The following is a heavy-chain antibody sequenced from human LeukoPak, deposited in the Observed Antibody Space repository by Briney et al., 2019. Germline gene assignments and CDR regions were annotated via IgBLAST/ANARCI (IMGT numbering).Heavy chain of an antibody. CDR1: GFTFTNYW. D-gene: IGHD3-3*01. J-gene: IGHJ2*01. CDR2: IKQDGSQK. Sequence: GGSLRLSCVASGFTFTNYWMNWVRQAPGKGLEWVASIKQDGSQKSYVDSVKGRFTISRDNAKNSLSLQMDSLRAEDTAVYYCARVTLYDFWSGYYMGWYFDLWGRGTLVTVSS. V-gene: IGHV3-7*01. CDR3: ARVTLYDFWSGYYMGWYFDL.